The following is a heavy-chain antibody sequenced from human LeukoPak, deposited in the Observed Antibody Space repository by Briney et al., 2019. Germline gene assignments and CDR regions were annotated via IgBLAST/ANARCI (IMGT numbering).Heavy chain of an antibody. J-gene: IGHJ6*02. Sequence: PSETLSLTCTVSGGSISSYYWSWIRQPAGKGLEWIGRIYTSGSTNYNPSLKSRVTMSVDTSKNQFSLKLSSVTAADTAVYYCARDAGRVRGVIRLPATDKNYYYHYGMDVWGQGTTVTVSS. CDR1: GGSISSYY. CDR2: IYTSGST. D-gene: IGHD3-10*01. V-gene: IGHV4-4*07. CDR3: ARDAGRVRGVIRLPATDKNYYYHYGMDV.